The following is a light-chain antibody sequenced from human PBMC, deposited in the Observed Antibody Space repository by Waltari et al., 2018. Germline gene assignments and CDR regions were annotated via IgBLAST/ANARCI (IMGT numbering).Light chain of an antibody. CDR1: KSISSY. V-gene: IGKV1-39*01. CDR3: QQSYSTPYT. Sequence: DIQLTQSPSSLSASVGDRVNITCRASKSISSYLNWYQQKPGKAPNLLIYAASSLQSGVPSRFSGSGSGTDFTLTISSLQPEDFATYYCQQSYSTPYTFGQGTKLEIK. J-gene: IGKJ2*01. CDR2: AAS.